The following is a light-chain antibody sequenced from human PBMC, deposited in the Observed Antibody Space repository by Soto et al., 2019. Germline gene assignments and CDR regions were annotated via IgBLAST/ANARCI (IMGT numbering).Light chain of an antibody. CDR1: QSVITN. Sequence: EIVMTQSPATLSVSPGERATLSCRASQSVITNLAWYQQKPGQAHRLLIYGAYTRAAIIQARFSGSGSGTEFTLTIRSLQSEDFAVYYCKQYNKWPRTFGQGTKVDIK. J-gene: IGKJ1*01. CDR3: KQYNKWPRT. CDR2: GAY. V-gene: IGKV3-15*01.